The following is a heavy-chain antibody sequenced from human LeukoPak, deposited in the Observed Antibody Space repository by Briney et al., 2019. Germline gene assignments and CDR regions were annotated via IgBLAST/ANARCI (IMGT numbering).Heavy chain of an antibody. J-gene: IGHJ6*03. CDR3: ATIAAAGTSDYYYYYYMDV. Sequence: PSETLSLTCAVYGGSFSGYYWSWIRQPPGKGLEWIGEINHSGSTNYNPSLKSRVTISVDTSKNQFSLKLSSVTAADTAVYYCATIAAAGTSDYYYYYYMDVWGKGTTVTVSS. CDR2: INHSGST. V-gene: IGHV4-34*01. CDR1: GGSFSGYY. D-gene: IGHD6-13*01.